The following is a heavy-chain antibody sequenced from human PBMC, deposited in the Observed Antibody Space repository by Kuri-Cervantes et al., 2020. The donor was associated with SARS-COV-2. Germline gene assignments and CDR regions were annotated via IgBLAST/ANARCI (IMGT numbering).Heavy chain of an antibody. J-gene: IGHJ6*02. V-gene: IGHV4-59*02. CDR3: ARDPGYGMDV. CDR2: IHYSGST. Sequence: GSLRLSCTVSGGSVSGYYWTWMRQPPGKGLEWIGNIHYSGSTNYNTSLDSRVTISVDTSKNQFSLKLSSVTAADTAVYYCARDPGYGMDVWGQGTTVTVSS. D-gene: IGHD3-10*01. CDR1: GGSVSGYY.